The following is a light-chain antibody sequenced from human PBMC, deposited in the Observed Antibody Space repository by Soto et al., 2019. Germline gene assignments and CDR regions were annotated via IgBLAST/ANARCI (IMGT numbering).Light chain of an antibody. V-gene: IGKV3D-20*01. J-gene: IGKJ2*03. CDR1: QSVSSSY. CDR2: DAS. CDR3: QQSGTSPYS. Sequence: EIVLTQSPATLSLSPGERATLSCGASQSVSSSYLAWYQQKPGQAPWLLIYDASSKATGIPDRFSGSESGTDFTPTISRPEPGDFAVYYCQQSGTSPYSFGQGTMLEIK.